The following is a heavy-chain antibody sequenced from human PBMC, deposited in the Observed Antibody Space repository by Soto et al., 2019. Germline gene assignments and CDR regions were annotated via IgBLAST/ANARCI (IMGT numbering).Heavy chain of an antibody. CDR2: IGSGGDT. D-gene: IGHD3-9*01. J-gene: IGHJ6*02. Sequence: EVQLVESGGGLVQPGGSLRLSCAASGFTLSSYDIHWVRQATGEGLAWVSGIGSGGDTHYADSVKGRFIISREDGKNSLYLQINNLRVGDTAVYYCTRETPPTGMEVWGQGATVTVSS. CDR3: TRETPPTGMEV. CDR1: GFTLSSYD. V-gene: IGHV3-13*01.